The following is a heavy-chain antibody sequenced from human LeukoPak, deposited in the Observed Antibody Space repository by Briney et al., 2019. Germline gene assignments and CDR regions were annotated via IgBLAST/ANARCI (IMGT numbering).Heavy chain of an antibody. CDR1: GFXXXSYA. D-gene: IGHD6-6*01. Sequence: SGFXXXSYAMSWVRQAPGKGLEWVSAISGSGGSTYYADSVKGRFTISRDNSKNTLYLQMNSLRAEDTAVYYCAKYVAAHFDYWGQGTLVTVSS. V-gene: IGHV3-23*01. J-gene: IGHJ4*02. CDR2: ISGSGGST. CDR3: AKYVAAHFDY.